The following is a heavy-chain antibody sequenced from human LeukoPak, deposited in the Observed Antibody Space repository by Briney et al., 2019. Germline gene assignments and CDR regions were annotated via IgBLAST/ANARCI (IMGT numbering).Heavy chain of an antibody. V-gene: IGHV3-53*04. J-gene: IGHJ3*02. Sequence: GGSLRLSCAASDFTVSSYFMSWVRQAPGKGLEWVSVIHSGGSTLYADSVKGRFTISRHNSKNTLYLQVNSLRPEDTAVYFCARGGSSGNDYSSFDIWGQGTMVTVSS. CDR2: IHSGGST. CDR3: ARGGSSGNDYSSFDI. D-gene: IGHD5-12*01. CDR1: DFTVSSYF.